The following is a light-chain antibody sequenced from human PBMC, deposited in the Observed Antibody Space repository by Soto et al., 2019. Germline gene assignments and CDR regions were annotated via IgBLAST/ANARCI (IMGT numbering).Light chain of an antibody. Sequence: EIMLTQFPPTLSLFPGERATLSCRASQSVGTYLAWYQQKPGQAPRLLISNASNRATGIPARFSGSGSGTDFTFTISSLEAEDFAVYYCHQRSNWPRTFGGGTKVEIK. CDR3: HQRSNWPRT. CDR2: NAS. V-gene: IGKV3-11*01. CDR1: QSVGTY. J-gene: IGKJ4*01.